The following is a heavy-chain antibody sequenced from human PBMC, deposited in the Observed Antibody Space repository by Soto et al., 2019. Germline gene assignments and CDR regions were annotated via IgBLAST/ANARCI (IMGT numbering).Heavy chain of an antibody. CDR3: ARESRFLAWLSLNWFDP. CDR1: GFTFSSYS. J-gene: IGHJ5*02. Sequence: EVQLVESGGGLVQPGGSLRLSCAASGFTFSSYSMNWVRQAPGKGLEWVSYISSSSSTIYYADSVKGRFTISRDNAKKSRYLQMNSLRDEDTAVYYCARESRFLAWLSLNWFDPWGQGTLVTVSS. CDR2: ISSSSSTI. V-gene: IGHV3-48*02. D-gene: IGHD3-3*01.